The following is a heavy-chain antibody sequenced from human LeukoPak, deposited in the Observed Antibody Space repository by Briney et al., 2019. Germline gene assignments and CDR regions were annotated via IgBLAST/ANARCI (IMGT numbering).Heavy chain of an antibody. CDR2: INYTGST. J-gene: IGHJ5*02. D-gene: IGHD6-25*01. CDR1: GGSFSGFY. CDR3: ARVAGYLPTRWFDP. V-gene: IGHV4-34*01. Sequence: SDTLSLTCAVYGGSFSGFYWSWIRHVPGKGLEWIGEINYTGSTSYNPSLKSRVTISVDTSQNQFFLLLTSVTAADTAVYYCARVAGYLPTRWFDPWGQGIHVTVSS.